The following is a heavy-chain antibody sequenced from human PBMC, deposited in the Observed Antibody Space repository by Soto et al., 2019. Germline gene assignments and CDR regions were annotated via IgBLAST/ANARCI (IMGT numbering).Heavy chain of an antibody. Sequence: QVQLVQSGAEVRKPGASVKVSCKASGYTFNRHYIQWVRQAPGQGLEWMGMIYASGGDTNYAKKFKSRVTLTSDTSTSRVYMELSSLRSEDTAVYYCAKRRGVGLTRSSFDYWGPGTLVIVSS. CDR1: GYTFNRHY. V-gene: IGHV1-46*02. CDR2: IYASGGDT. CDR3: AKRRGVGLTRSSFDY. D-gene: IGHD1-26*01. J-gene: IGHJ4*02.